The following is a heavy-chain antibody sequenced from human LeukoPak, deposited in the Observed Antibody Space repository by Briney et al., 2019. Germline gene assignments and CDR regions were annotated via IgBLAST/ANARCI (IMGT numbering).Heavy chain of an antibody. Sequence: PGGSLRLSCAASGFTFSNAWMSWVRQAPGKGLEWVGRVKSKSDGGTADYAAPVKGRFTISRDDSKNTVFLQMNSLKTEDTAVYYCTTEPPTDGGYWGQGTLVTVSS. J-gene: IGHJ4*02. CDR1: GFTFSNAW. D-gene: IGHD4-17*01. V-gene: IGHV3-15*01. CDR3: TTEPPTDGGY. CDR2: VKSKSDGGTA.